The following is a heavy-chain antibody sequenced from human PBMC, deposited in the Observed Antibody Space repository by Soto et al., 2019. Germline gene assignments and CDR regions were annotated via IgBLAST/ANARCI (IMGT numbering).Heavy chain of an antibody. V-gene: IGHV4-34*01. CDR2: INHSGST. CDR1: GGSFSGYY. CDR3: ARTPDSSGGAFDI. D-gene: IGHD3-22*01. Sequence: QVQLQQWGAGLLKPSETLSLTCAVYGGSFSGYYWSWIRQPPGKGLEWIGEINHSGSTNYNPSLKSRVTISVDTSKNQSSLKLSSVTAADTAVYYCARTPDSSGGAFDIWGQGTMVTVSS. J-gene: IGHJ3*02.